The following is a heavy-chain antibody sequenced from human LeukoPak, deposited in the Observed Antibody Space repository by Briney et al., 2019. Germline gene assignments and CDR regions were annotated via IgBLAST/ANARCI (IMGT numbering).Heavy chain of an antibody. V-gene: IGHV4-39*01. Sequence: SETLSLTCTVSGGSISSSSYYWGWIRQPPGKGLEWIGSIYYSGSTYYNPSLKSRVTISVDTSKNQFSLKLSTVTAADTAVYYCARLGARAGTPVPEYWGQGTLATVSS. CDR1: GGSISSSSYY. CDR3: ARLGARAGTPVPEY. CDR2: IYYSGST. D-gene: IGHD3-10*01. J-gene: IGHJ4*02.